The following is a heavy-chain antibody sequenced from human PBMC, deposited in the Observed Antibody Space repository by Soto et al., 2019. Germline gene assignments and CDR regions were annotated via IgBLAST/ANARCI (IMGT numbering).Heavy chain of an antibody. CDR2: ITGSGGSK. CDR1: GFTFSSDA. CDR3: ARHILYDDNSGVPHF. J-gene: IGHJ4*01. V-gene: IGHV3-23*01. D-gene: IGHD3-22*01. Sequence: PGGSLRLSCAASGFTFSSDAMSWVRQAPGKGLELVSAITGSGGSKYYSASVKGRFTIYRENSKNTIYLQMSSLRAEDTALHYCARHILYDDNSGVPHFCGHATLVTVSS.